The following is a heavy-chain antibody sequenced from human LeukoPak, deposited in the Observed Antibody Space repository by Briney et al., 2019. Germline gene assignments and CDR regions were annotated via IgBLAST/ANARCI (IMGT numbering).Heavy chain of an antibody. CDR3: AREYYYDSSGLNWFDP. D-gene: IGHD3-22*01. CDR1: GSSISSYY. CDR2: IYYSGST. Sequence: PSETLSLTCTVSGSSISSYYWSWIRQPPGKGLEWIGYIYYSGSTNYNPSLKSRVTISVDTSKNQFSLKLSSVTAADTAVYYCAREYYYDSSGLNWFDPWGQGTLVTVSS. V-gene: IGHV4-59*01. J-gene: IGHJ5*02.